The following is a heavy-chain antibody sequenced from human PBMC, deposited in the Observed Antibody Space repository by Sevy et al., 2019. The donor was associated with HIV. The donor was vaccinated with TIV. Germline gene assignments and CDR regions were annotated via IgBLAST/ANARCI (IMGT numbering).Heavy chain of an antibody. CDR3: AREAYYYDSRDANWFDP. V-gene: IGHV3-48*02. J-gene: IGHJ5*02. CDR2: ISRTPATT. D-gene: IGHD3-22*01. CDR1: GFTFSTYA. Sequence: GGSLRLSCKTSGFTFSTYAMHWVRQAPGKGLEWVASISRTPATTYYAHSVRDRFTISRDNAKNSLYLEMNSLRDEDTAVYYCAREAYYYDSRDANWFDPWGQGTLVTVSS.